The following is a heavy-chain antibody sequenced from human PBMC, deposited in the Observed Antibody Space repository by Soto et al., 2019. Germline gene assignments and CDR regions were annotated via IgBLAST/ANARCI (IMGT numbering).Heavy chain of an antibody. D-gene: IGHD3-22*01. CDR1: GYTFRNYA. J-gene: IGHJ2*01. V-gene: IGHV1-69*06. Sequence: QVHLMQSGAEVKSPGASVRVSCKASGYTFRNYAISWVRQAPGQGLEWMGGIIPIFGTANYAQKFQGRVTITADTSANTVYLELSSLRSEDTAVYYCASTKYDSSAYYYWYLGLWGRGTLVTVSS. CDR2: IIPIFGTA. CDR3: ASTKYDSSAYYYWYLGL.